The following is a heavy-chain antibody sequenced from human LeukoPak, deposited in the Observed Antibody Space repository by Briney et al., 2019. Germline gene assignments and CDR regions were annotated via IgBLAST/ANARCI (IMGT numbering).Heavy chain of an antibody. J-gene: IGHJ6*03. D-gene: IGHD6-13*01. CDR1: GYSISSGYY. CDR2: IYHSGST. Sequence: SETLSLTCTVSGYSISSGYYWGWIRQPPGKGLEWIGSIYHSGSTYYNPSLKSRVTISVDTSKNQFSLKLSSVTAADTAVYYCARGYSSSWYRGPYYMDVWGKGTTVTISS. CDR3: ARGYSSSWYRGPYYMDV. V-gene: IGHV4-38-2*02.